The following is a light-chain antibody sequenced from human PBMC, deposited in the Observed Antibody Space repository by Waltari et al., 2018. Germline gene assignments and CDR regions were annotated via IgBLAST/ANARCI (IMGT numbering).Light chain of an antibody. V-gene: IGLV1-44*01. CDR2: SDN. J-gene: IGLJ2*01. CDR3: AAWDDSLNSVF. Sequence: QFLLTQPPSASGTPGQTVTISCSGTASQLASYTVHWYQHPPRAAPKLHISSDNQRPSGVPDRFSASKFGTSASLAISGLQSEDEAYYFCAAWDDSLNSVFFGGGTRLTVL. CDR1: ASQLASYT.